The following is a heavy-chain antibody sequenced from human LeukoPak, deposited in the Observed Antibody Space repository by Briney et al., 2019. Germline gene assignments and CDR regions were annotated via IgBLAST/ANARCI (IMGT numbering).Heavy chain of an antibody. J-gene: IGHJ3*02. D-gene: IGHD3-22*01. CDR1: GYSISSGYY. Sequence: SETLSLTCTVSGYSISSGYYWGWIRQPPGKGLEWIGSIYHSGSTYYNPSLKSRVTISVDTSKNQFSLKLSSVTAADTAVYYCARERREYYYDSSVDAFDIWGQGTMVTVSS. CDR2: IYHSGST. V-gene: IGHV4-38-2*02. CDR3: ARERREYYYDSSVDAFDI.